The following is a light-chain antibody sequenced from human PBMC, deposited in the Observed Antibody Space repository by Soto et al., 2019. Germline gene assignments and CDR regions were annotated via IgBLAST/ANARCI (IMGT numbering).Light chain of an antibody. V-gene: IGLV2-14*01. CDR3: TSFTATNTYVI. CDR1: NSDIGAYNF. CDR2: QVS. J-gene: IGLJ2*01. Sequence: QSALTQPASVSGSPGQSITISCTGTNSDIGAYNFVSWYQQHPGKAPKLIIYQVSNRPSGVSNRFSASKSGNTASLTISGLQADDAADYYCTSFTATNTYVIFGGGTQLTVL.